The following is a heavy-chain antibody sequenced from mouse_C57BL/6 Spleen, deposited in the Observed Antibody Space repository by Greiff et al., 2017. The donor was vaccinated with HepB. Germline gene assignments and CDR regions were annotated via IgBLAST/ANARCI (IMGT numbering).Heavy chain of an antibody. J-gene: IGHJ4*01. D-gene: IGHD1-1*01. CDR1: GFTSSDYG. Sequence: VQLKESGGGLVKPGGSLKLSCAASGFTSSDYGMHWVRQAPEKGLEWVAYISSGSSTIYYADTVKGRFTISRDNAKNTLFLQMTSLRSEDTAMYYCSLITTVRDYAMDYWGQGTSVTVSS. CDR3: SLITTVRDYAMDY. CDR2: ISSGSSTI. V-gene: IGHV5-17*01.